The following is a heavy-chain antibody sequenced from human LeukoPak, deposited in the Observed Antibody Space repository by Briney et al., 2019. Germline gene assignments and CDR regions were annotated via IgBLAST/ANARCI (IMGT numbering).Heavy chain of an antibody. CDR1: GGSISSYY. CDR3: ARGDRTAGIAFDI. Sequence: SETLSLTCTVSGGSISSYYWSWIRQPPGKGLEWIGYIYYSGSTNYNPSLKSRVTISVDTSKNQFSLKLSSVTAADTAVYYCARGDRTAGIAFDIWRQGTMVTVSS. J-gene: IGHJ3*02. D-gene: IGHD1-14*01. V-gene: IGHV4-59*01. CDR2: IYYSGST.